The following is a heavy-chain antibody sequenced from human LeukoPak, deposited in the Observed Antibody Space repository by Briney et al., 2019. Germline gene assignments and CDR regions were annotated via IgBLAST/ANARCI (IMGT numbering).Heavy chain of an antibody. D-gene: IGHD2-21*01. CDR1: GFTFRTYW. V-gene: IGHV3-7*01. J-gene: IGHJ4*02. Sequence: PGGSLRLSCAASGFTFRTYWMDWVRQPPGKGLEWVASIDQDGTDRYYVDSVTGRFTISRDNARSSLYLQMSSLRAEDTAVYFCVREAGSIEDFWGQGTQVTVSS. CDR3: VREAGSIEDF. CDR2: IDQDGTDR.